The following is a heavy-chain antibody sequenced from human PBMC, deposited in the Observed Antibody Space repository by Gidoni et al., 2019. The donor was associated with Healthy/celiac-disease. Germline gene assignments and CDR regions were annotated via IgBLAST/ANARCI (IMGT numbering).Heavy chain of an antibody. CDR1: GFTFSSYW. V-gene: IGHV3-7*04. CDR2: IKQDGSEK. D-gene: IGHD6-19*01. Sequence: EVQLVESGEGLVQPGGSLRLSCSASGFTFSSYWMSWVRQAPGKGLEWVANIKQDGSEKYYVDSGKGRFTISRDNAKNSLYLQMNSLRAEDTAVYYCARVAVAGTFDWFDPWGQGTLVTVSS. J-gene: IGHJ5*02. CDR3: ARVAVAGTFDWFDP.